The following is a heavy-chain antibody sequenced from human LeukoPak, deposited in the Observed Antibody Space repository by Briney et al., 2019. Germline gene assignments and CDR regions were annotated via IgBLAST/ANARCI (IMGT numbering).Heavy chain of an antibody. CDR1: GFTFSTYW. CDR2: INSDGSTA. J-gene: IGHJ4*02. Sequence: PGGSLRLSCAASGFTFSTYWMHWVRQAPGKGLVWVSRINSDGSTATYADSVKGRFTISRDNAKNTLYLQMSSLRAEDTAVYYCARVADTSGWWYGGDFDYWGQGTLVTVSS. D-gene: IGHD6-19*01. V-gene: IGHV3-74*01. CDR3: ARVADTSGWWYGGDFDY.